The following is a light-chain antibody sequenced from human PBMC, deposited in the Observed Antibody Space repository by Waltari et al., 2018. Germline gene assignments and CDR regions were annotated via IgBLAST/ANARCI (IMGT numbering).Light chain of an antibody. CDR3: QQYVDYST. V-gene: IGKV1-5*03. CDR1: QSIDIW. CDR2: KAS. J-gene: IGKJ2*01. Sequence: DLQLTQSPSPLSASVGDRVTIPCRASQSIDIWLAWHQQKPGKAPKLLIYKASHLESGVPSRFSGSGSGTQFTLTINSLQPDDFATYFCQQYVDYSTFGQGTKLEMK.